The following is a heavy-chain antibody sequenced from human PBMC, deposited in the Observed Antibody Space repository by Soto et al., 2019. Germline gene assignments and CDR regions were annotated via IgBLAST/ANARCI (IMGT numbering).Heavy chain of an antibody. Sequence: QVQLVESAAEVKKPGASVKVSCKASGYNFSDYYIHWVRQAPGQGLEWLGWVSPKSGGTNYAQKLKGRVTMTRDTSSNTVYMDLSGLKSDDTAVFYCAREISGGGTLNWFDPWGQGTLVTVSS. CDR1: GYNFSDYY. J-gene: IGHJ5*02. D-gene: IGHD2-8*02. V-gene: IGHV1-2*02. CDR2: VSPKSGGT. CDR3: AREISGGGTLNWFDP.